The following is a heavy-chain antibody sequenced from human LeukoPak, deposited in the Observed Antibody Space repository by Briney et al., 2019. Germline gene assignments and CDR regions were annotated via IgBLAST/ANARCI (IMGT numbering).Heavy chain of an antibody. CDR3: AKERWELPQFVDFDY. V-gene: IGHV3-74*01. CDR1: GFTFSRYW. CDR2: ISADGSVT. J-gene: IGHJ4*02. Sequence: PGGSLRLSCADSGFTFSRYWMHWVRQTPGKGLVWVSCISADGSVTRYADSVKGRFTISRDNTKSTLYLQMNSLRAEDTAVYYCAKERWELPQFVDFDYWGQGTLVTVSS. D-gene: IGHD1-26*01.